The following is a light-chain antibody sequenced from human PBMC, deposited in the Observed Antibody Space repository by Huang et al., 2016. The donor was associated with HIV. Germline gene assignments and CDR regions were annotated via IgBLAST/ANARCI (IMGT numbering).Light chain of an antibody. V-gene: IGKV2-30*02. J-gene: IGKJ1*01. CDR1: QGLVHGDENTY. CDR2: KVS. Sequence: DVVMTQSPLFLPVTLGQSASMSCSSSQGLVHGDENTYLNWFQQRPGQPPRPLIYKVSKRASGVPDRFRGSGSGTFFTVEISRVEAEDVGLYYCLQGTHWPPTFGQGTRLEI. CDR3: LQGTHWPPT.